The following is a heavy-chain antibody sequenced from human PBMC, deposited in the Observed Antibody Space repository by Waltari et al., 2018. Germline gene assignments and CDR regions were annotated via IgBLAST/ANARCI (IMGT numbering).Heavy chain of an antibody. Sequence: QVQLVQSGAEVKKPGASVKVSCKASGYTFTGYYIHWVRQAPGQGLEWMGWINPKSGGANYARRFQGRVTMTRDTSVSTAYMDVSRLRSDDTAVYYCARGENYYDTSGYYYYWGQGTLVTVSS. D-gene: IGHD3-22*01. CDR1: GYTFTGYY. CDR3: ARGENYYDTSGYYYY. CDR2: INPKSGGA. J-gene: IGHJ4*02. V-gene: IGHV1-2*02.